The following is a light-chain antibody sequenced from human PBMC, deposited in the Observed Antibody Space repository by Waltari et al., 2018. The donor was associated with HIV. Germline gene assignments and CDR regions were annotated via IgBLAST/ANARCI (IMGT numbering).Light chain of an antibody. CDR1: QGISSY. J-gene: IGKJ2*01. CDR3: QQSYSTVYT. CDR2: AAS. Sequence: AIRMTQSPSSFSASTGDRVTITCRASQGISSYLAWYQQKPGKAPKLLIYAASTLQSGVPSRFSGSGSGTDFTLTISCLQSEDFATYYCQQSYSTVYTFGQGTKLEIK. V-gene: IGKV1-8*01.